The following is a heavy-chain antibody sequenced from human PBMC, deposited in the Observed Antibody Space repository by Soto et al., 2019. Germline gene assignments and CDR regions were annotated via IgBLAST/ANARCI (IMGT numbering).Heavy chain of an antibody. CDR2: IYPGDSDT. D-gene: IGHD3-16*02. V-gene: IGHV5-51*01. CDR3: ARTYYDYIWGSYRPPVAFDI. CDR1: GYSFTSYW. J-gene: IGHJ3*02. Sequence: GESLKISCKGSGYSFTSYWIGWVRQMPGKGLEWMGIIYPGDSDTRYSPSFQGQVTISADKSISTAYLQWSSLKASDTAMYYCARTYYDYIWGSYRPPVAFDIRGQGTMLTVSS.